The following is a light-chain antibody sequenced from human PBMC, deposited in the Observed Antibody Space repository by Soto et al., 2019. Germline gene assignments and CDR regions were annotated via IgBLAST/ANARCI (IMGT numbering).Light chain of an antibody. J-gene: IGLJ2*01. CDR2: EAN. CDR3: CSFAGGATFV. CDR1: SNDIGGYNL. Sequence: QLVLTQPASVSGSPGQSITISCTGTSNDIGGYNLVSWYQQHPGKAPKLIIFEANKRPSGVSDRFSGSRSGNTASLTISALQAEDEADYSCCSFAGGATFVFGGGTQLTVL. V-gene: IGLV2-23*02.